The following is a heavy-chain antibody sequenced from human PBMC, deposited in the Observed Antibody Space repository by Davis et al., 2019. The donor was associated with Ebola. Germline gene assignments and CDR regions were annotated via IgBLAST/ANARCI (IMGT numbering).Heavy chain of an antibody. V-gene: IGHV1-2*02. D-gene: IGHD6-19*01. J-gene: IGHJ4*02. CDR3: ARSPGGSGWHHGDY. Sequence: ASVPVSCQASGYTFTGYYMHWVRPAPGQGLEWMGWINPNSGGTNYAQKFQGRVTMTRDTSISTAYMELSRLRSDDTAVYYCARSPGGSGWHHGDYWGQGTLVTVSS. CDR1: GYTFTGYY. CDR2: INPNSGGT.